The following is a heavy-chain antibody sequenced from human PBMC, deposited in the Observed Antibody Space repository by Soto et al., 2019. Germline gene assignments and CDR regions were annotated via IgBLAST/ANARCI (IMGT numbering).Heavy chain of an antibody. CDR2: INPNSGGT. Sequence: QVQLVQSGAEVKKPGASVKVSCKASGYTFTGYYMHWVRQAPGQGLEWMGWINPNSGGTNYAQKFQGWVTMTRDTYISTAYMELSRLRSDDTAVYYCARDQGYSNYYYGMDVWGQGTTVTVSS. CDR3: ARDQGYSNYYYGMDV. V-gene: IGHV1-2*04. J-gene: IGHJ6*02. CDR1: GYTFTGYY. D-gene: IGHD5-18*01.